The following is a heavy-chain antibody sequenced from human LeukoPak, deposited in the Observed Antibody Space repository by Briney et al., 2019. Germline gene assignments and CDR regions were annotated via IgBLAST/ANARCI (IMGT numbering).Heavy chain of an antibody. CDR1: GGTFSSYA. D-gene: IGHD2-21*01. J-gene: IGHJ4*02. V-gene: IGHV1-69*04. Sequence: GASVKVSCKASGGTFSSYAISWVRQAPGQGLEWMGRIIPILGIANYAQKFQGRVTITADKSTSTAYMELSSLRSEDTAVYYCAVSMEGINCGGDCYGYWGQGTLVTVSS. CDR3: AVSMEGINCGGDCYGY. CDR2: IIPILGIA.